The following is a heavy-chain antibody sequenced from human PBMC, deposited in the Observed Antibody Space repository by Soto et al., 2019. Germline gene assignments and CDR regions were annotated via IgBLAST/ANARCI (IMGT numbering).Heavy chain of an antibody. J-gene: IGHJ6*03. Sequence: GGSLRLSCAASGFTFSSYSMNWVRQAPGKGLEWVSSISSSSSYIYYADSVKGRFTIPRDNAKNSLYLQMNSLRAEDTAVYYCARGAGKGGPYYMDVWGKGTTVTVSS. D-gene: IGHD6-13*01. V-gene: IGHV3-21*01. CDR2: ISSSSSYI. CDR1: GFTFSSYS. CDR3: ARGAGKGGPYYMDV.